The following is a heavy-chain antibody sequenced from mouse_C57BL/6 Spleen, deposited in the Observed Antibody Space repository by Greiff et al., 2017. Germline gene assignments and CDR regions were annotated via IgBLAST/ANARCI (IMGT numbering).Heavy chain of an antibody. CDR3: TRSYYSKDY. D-gene: IGHD2-5*01. CDR2: IDPETGGT. J-gene: IGHJ2*01. V-gene: IGHV1-15*01. CDR1: GYTFTDYE. Sequence: SGAELVRPGASVTLSCKASGYTFTDYEMHWVKQKPVLGLEWIGAIDPETGGTAYNQKFKGKAILTADKSSSTAYMELRSLTSEDSAVYYCTRSYYSKDYWGQGTTLTVSS.